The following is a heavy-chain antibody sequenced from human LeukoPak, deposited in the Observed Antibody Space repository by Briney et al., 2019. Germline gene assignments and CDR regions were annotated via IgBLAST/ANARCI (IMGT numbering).Heavy chain of an antibody. J-gene: IGHJ3*02. CDR3: ARTTTRGATFAIRGTPHVAFDI. CDR2: IKQDASEE. Sequence: GGSLRLSCAASGFTFSSYWMTWVRQAPGKGLEWVANIKQDASEEYYVDSVKGRFTISRDNAKNSLYLQMNSQRAEDTAVYYCARTTTRGATFAIRGTPHVAFDIWGQGTMVTVSS. V-gene: IGHV3-7*01. CDR1: GFTFSSYW. D-gene: IGHD1-26*01.